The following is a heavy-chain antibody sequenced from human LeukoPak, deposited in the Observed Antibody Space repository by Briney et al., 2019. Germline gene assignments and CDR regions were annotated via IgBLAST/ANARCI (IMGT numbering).Heavy chain of an antibody. J-gene: IGHJ5*02. CDR1: GFTFSSYS. Sequence: QTGGSLRLSCAASGFTFSSYSMNWVRQAPGKGLEWVSYISSSGSTIYYADSVKGRFTISRDNAKNSLYLQMNSLRAEDTAVYYCARDSFGGWFDPWGQGTLVTVSS. V-gene: IGHV3-48*04. D-gene: IGHD4-23*01. CDR2: ISSSGSTI. CDR3: ARDSFGGWFDP.